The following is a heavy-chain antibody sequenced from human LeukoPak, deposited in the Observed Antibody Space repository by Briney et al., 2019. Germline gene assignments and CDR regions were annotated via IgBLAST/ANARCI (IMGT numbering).Heavy chain of an antibody. V-gene: IGHV3-23*01. CDR1: GFTFSSYA. CDR3: AKNTGYDYVWGSYRLAPGFDY. D-gene: IGHD3-16*02. CDR2: ISGSGGST. J-gene: IGHJ4*02. Sequence: PGGSLRLSCAASGFTFSSYAMSWVRQAPGKGLEWVSAISGSGGSTYYADSVKGRFTISRDNSKNTLYLQMNSLRAEDTAVYYCAKNTGYDYVWGSYRLAPGFDYWGQGTLVTVSS.